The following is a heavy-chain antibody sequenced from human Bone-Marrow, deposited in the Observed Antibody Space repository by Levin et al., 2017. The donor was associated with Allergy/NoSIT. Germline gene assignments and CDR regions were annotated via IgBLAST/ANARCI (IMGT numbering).Heavy chain of an antibody. D-gene: IGHD3-3*01. CDR1: GFTFSRYA. Sequence: GESLKISCAASGFTFSRYAMYWVRQAPGKGLEWVALTSYDGGNKYYSDSVKGRFTISRDNSKNTLYLQMNSLRADDTAFYYCAKDAEEATVWSVYYGIDVWGQGTTVTVSS. CDR3: AKDAEEATVWSVYYGIDV. CDR2: TSYDGGNK. V-gene: IGHV3-30-3*02. J-gene: IGHJ6*02.